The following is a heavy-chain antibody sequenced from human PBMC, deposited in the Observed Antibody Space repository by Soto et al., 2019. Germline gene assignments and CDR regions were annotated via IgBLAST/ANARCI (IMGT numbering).Heavy chain of an antibody. D-gene: IGHD3-16*02. J-gene: IGHJ5*02. CDR1: GGSISSSNW. Sequence: QVQLQESGPGLVKPSGTLSLTCAVSGGSISSSNWWSWVRQPPGKGLEWIGEIYHSGSTNYNPSLKSRVTISVDKSKNQFSLKLSSVTAADTAVYYCARVPRGLGELSRYLHLYWFDPWGQGTLVTVSS. V-gene: IGHV4-4*02. CDR2: IYHSGST. CDR3: ARVPRGLGELSRYLHLYWFDP.